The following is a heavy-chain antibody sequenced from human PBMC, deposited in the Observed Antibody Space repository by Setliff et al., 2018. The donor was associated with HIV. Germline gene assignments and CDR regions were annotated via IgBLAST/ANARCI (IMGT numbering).Heavy chain of an antibody. Sequence: PSETLSLTCDVSGGSISSFNWWSWVRRSPGKGLEWIGEIYHTGSTNYSPSLKSRVTISVDKSKNQFSLRLNSVTAADTAVYYCGGNGYYSIDYWGQGTLVTVSS. CDR3: GGNGYYSIDY. V-gene: IGHV4-4*02. CDR2: IYHTGST. D-gene: IGHD3-22*01. CDR1: GGSISSFNW. J-gene: IGHJ4*02.